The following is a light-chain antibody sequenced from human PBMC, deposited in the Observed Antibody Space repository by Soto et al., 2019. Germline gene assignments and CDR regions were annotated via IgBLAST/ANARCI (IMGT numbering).Light chain of an antibody. CDR1: QTISSW. J-gene: IGKJ5*01. CDR2: AAS. CDR3: QHYESHLNP. Sequence: FAVSSSVGDRVTVTCRASQTISSWLSWYQQKPGKAPKLLIYAASSLQSGVPSRFSGSGSGTDFTLTISILQAEDFAPYCCQHYESHLNPFGQG. V-gene: IGKV1-5*01.